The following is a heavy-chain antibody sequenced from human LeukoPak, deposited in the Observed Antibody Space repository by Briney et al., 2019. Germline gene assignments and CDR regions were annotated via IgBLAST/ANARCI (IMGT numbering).Heavy chain of an antibody. Sequence: GGSLRLSCAASGFTFSSYVMNWVRHAPRKGLEWVSAISDSGGSTYHADSVKGRFAISRDNSKNTLYLQMNSLRAEDTAVYYCARRALGDLYYFDCWGQGTLVTVSS. CDR2: ISDSGGST. CDR3: ARRALGDLYYFDC. V-gene: IGHV3-23*01. CDR1: GFTFSSYV. J-gene: IGHJ4*02. D-gene: IGHD1-26*01.